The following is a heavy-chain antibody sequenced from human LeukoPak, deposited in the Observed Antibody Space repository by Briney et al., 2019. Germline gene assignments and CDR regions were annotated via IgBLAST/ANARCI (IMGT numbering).Heavy chain of an antibody. Sequence: ASVKVSCKAFGYTLTYYYMHWVRQAPGQGLEWMGWINPYIGDTNYAGKFQGRVTMTRDTSITTAYMDLSWLKSDDSAVYYCARASVENSLRIDDYWGQGTLVTVSS. CDR1: GYTLTYYY. CDR2: INPYIGDT. CDR3: ARASVENSLRIDDY. D-gene: IGHD5-18*01. V-gene: IGHV1-2*02. J-gene: IGHJ4*02.